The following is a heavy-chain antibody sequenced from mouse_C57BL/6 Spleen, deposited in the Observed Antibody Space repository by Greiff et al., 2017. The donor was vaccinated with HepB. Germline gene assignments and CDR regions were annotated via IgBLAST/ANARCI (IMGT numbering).Heavy chain of an antibody. D-gene: IGHD2-3*01. CDR1: GYSITSGYY. Sequence: DVKLQESGPGLVKPSQSLSLTCSVTGYSITSGYYWNWIRQFPGNKLEWMGYISYDGSNNYNPSLKNRISITRDTSKNQFFLKLNSVTTEDTATYYCARVGDGYYGGFDYWGQGTTLTVSS. CDR3: ARVGDGYYGGFDY. J-gene: IGHJ2*01. V-gene: IGHV3-6*01. CDR2: ISYDGSN.